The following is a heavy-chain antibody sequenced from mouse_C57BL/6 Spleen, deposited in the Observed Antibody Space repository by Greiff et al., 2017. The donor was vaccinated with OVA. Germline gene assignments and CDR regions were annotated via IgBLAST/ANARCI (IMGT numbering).Heavy chain of an antibody. CDR1: GYTFPSYW. V-gene: IGHV1-62-2*01. CDR3: ERHPYYYGSSPWFAY. CDR2: FYPGSGSI. J-gene: IGHJ3*01. D-gene: IGHD1-1*01. Sequence: QVQLQQPGAELVRPGSSVKLSCKASGYTFPSYWMDWVKQRSGKGLEWIGWFYPGSGSIKYNENFKDNATLTADKSSSTVYMERSRLTSEDAAVYFCERHPYYYGSSPWFAYWGQGTLVTVSA.